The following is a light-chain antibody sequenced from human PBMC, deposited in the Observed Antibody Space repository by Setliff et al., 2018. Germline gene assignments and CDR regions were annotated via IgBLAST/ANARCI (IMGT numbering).Light chain of an antibody. CDR2: DVI. CDR1: SSDVGAYKY. J-gene: IGLJ3*02. V-gene: IGLV2-11*01. Sequence: QSVLAQPRSVSGSPGQSVTISCTGSSSDVGAYKYVSWYQQHPGKAPKLMIYDVIKRPSGVPDRFSGSKSGNTASLTISGLQAEDEADYYCCSYAGNYIRLFGGGTKVTV. CDR3: CSYAGNYIRL.